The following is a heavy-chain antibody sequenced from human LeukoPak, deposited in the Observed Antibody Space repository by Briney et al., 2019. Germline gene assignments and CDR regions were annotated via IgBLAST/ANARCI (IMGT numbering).Heavy chain of an antibody. D-gene: IGHD2/OR15-2a*01. J-gene: IGHJ4*02. V-gene: IGHV4-59*01. CDR3: AREVKVGNTDTGYYFDY. CDR1: GGSISSYY. Sequence: SETLSLTCTVSGGSISSYYWSWIRQPPGKGLEWIGYIYYSGSTNYNPSHKRRVTISVDTSKSQFSLKLNSVTAADTAVYYCAREVKVGNTDTGYYFDYWGQGILVTVSS. CDR2: IYYSGST.